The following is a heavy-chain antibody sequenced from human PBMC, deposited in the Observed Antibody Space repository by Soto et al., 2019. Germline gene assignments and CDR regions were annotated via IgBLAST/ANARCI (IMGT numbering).Heavy chain of an antibody. CDR1: GDTFRNYA. CDR2: IIPIFGTA. J-gene: IGHJ2*01. V-gene: IGHV1-69*06. D-gene: IGHD3-22*01. CDR3: ASTKYDSSAYYYWYLGL. Sequence: QVQLVQSGAEVKRPGSSVKVSCKASGDTFRNYAISWVRQAPGQGLEWMGGIIPIFGTANYAQKFRGRVTITADTSANTVYLELSSLRSEDTAVYYCASTKYDSSAYYYWYLGLWGRGTLVTVSS.